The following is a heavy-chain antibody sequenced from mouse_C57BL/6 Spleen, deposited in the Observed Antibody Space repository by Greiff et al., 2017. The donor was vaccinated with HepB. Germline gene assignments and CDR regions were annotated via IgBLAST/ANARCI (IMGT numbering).Heavy chain of an antibody. J-gene: IGHJ4*01. CDR2: INYDGSST. CDR3: ASEGYYGNYEAMDY. CDR1: GFTFSDYY. V-gene: IGHV5-16*01. Sequence: EVQVVESEGGLVQPGSSMKLSCTASGFTFSDYYMAWVRQVPEKGLEWVANINYDGSSTYYLDSLKSRFIISRDNAKNILYLHMSSLKSEDTATYYCASEGYYGNYEAMDYWGQGTSVTVSS. D-gene: IGHD2-1*01.